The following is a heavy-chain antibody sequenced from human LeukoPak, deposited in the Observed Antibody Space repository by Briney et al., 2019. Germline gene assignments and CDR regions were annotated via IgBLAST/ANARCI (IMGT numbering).Heavy chain of an antibody. D-gene: IGHD3-22*01. CDR1: GGTFSSYA. CDR3: ATDYYYDSSGSYYTVDY. Sequence: SVKVSCKASGGTFSSYAISWVRQAPGQGLEWMGGIIPIFGTANYAQKFQGRVTITADTSTDTAYMELSSLRSEDTAVYYCATDYYYDSSGSYYTVDYWGQGTLVTVSS. V-gene: IGHV1-69*06. J-gene: IGHJ4*02. CDR2: IIPIFGTA.